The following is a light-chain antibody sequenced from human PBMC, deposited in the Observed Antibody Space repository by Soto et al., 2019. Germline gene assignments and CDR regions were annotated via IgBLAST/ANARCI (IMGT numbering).Light chain of an antibody. J-gene: IGLJ3*02. CDR3: CSYAGSDSWV. CDR1: SSDVGAYNL. Sequence: QSVLTQPASVSGSPGQSITISCTGTSSDVGAYNLVSWYQQFPGKAPKPIIYEGAKRPSGVSNRFSGSKSGNTASLTISALQAEDEADYYCCSYAGSDSWVFGGGTQLTVL. V-gene: IGLV2-23*01. CDR2: EGA.